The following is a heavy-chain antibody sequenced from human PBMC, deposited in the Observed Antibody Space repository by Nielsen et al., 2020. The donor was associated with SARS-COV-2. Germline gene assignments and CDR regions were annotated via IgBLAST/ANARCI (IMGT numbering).Heavy chain of an antibody. J-gene: IGHJ5*02. CDR2: IFSNDEK. V-gene: IGHV2-26*01. Sequence: WIRQPLGKALEWLAHIFSNDEKSYSTSLKSRLTISKDTSKNQVVLTMTNMDPVDTATYYCARTLWFGGGGPRGENWFDPWGQGTLVTVSS. CDR3: ARTLWFGGGGPRGENWFDP. D-gene: IGHD3-10*01.